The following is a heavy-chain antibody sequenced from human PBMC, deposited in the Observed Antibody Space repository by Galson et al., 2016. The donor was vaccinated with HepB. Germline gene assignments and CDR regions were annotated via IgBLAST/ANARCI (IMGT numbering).Heavy chain of an antibody. Sequence: ETLSLTCTVSGGSISSASYYWGWLRQPPGKGLEWIGSISYTGTTYYNPSLKSPTTLSVDTSKNHFSLRLSSVTAADTAVYSCARLYYDFWSGYPADPWGQGTLVTVSS. D-gene: IGHD3-3*01. J-gene: IGHJ5*02. CDR2: ISYTGTT. V-gene: IGHV4-39*02. CDR3: ARLYYDFWSGYPADP. CDR1: GGSISSASYY.